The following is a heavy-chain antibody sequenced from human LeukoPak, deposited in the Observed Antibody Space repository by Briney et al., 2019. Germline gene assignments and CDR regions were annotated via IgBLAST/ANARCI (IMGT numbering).Heavy chain of an antibody. CDR1: GGSISSSSYY. V-gene: IGHV4-39*01. D-gene: IGHD4-17*01. CDR3: ARTGTQRTTPFGY. Sequence: SETLSLTCTVSGGSISSSSYYWGWIRQPPGKGLEWIGSIYYSGSTYYNPSLKSRVTISVDTSKNQFSLKLSSVTAADTAVYYCARTGTQRTTPFGYWGQGTLVTVSS. J-gene: IGHJ4*02. CDR2: IYYSGST.